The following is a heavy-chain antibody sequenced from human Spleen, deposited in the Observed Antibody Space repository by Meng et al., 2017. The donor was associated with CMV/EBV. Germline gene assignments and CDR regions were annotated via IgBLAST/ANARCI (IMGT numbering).Heavy chain of an antibody. Sequence: GGSLRLSCAASGFTFRHYAMSWVRLAPGQGLEWISLITDTGGTTYYADSARGRFTISRDNSKNTLYLQMNSLTAEDTAVYYCAKEVWTGYSDYDYWGQGTLVTVSS. CDR1: GFTFRHYA. CDR3: AKEVWTGYSDYDY. CDR2: ITDTGGTT. V-gene: IGHV3-23*01. J-gene: IGHJ4*02. D-gene: IGHD3/OR15-3a*01.